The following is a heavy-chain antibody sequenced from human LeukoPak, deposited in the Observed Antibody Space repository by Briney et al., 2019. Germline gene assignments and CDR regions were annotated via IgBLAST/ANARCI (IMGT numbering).Heavy chain of an antibody. CDR2: IYTSGST. V-gene: IGHV4-4*07. Sequence: SETLSLTCTVSGGSISSYYWSWIRQPAGKGLEWIGRIYTSGSTNYNPSLKSRVTMSVDTSKNQFSLKLSSVTAADTAVYYCASLITMVRGVILNDAFDIWGQGTMVTVSS. CDR1: GGSISSYY. J-gene: IGHJ3*02. CDR3: ASLITMVRGVILNDAFDI. D-gene: IGHD3-10*01.